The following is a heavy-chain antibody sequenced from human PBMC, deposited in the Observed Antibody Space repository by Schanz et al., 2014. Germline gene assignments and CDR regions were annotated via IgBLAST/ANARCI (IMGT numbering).Heavy chain of an antibody. CDR1: GFTFRDYY. CDR3: ARPRFDYGEVDY. Sequence: VQLLDSGGGLVQPGGSLRLSCAASGFTFRDYYMSWIRQAPGKGLEWVSDISSGSSYANYADSVKGRFTISRDNAKNSLYPQMNSLRAEDTAVYYCARPRFDYGEVDYWGQGTLVTVSS. J-gene: IGHJ4*02. V-gene: IGHV3-11*03. CDR2: ISSGSSYA. D-gene: IGHD4-17*01.